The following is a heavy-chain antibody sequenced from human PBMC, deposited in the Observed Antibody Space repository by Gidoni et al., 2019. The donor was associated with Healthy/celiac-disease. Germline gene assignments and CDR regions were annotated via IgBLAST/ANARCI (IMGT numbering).Heavy chain of an antibody. Sequence: QVQLQESGPGLVKPSETLSLTCTVSGGSISSYSWSWIRQPPGKGLEWIGYIYYSGSTNYNPSLKSRVTISVDTSKNLFSLKLSSVTAADTAVYYCARDHYDFWSGYSNYYYGMDVWGQGTTVTVSS. V-gene: IGHV4-59*01. CDR2: IYYSGST. J-gene: IGHJ6*02. CDR3: ARDHYDFWSGYSNYYYGMDV. CDR1: GGSISSYS. D-gene: IGHD3-3*01.